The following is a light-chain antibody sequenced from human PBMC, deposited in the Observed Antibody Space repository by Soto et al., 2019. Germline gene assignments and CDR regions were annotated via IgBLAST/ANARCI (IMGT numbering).Light chain of an antibody. Sequence: DIQMTQSPPSLFASIGDRVTITCRASQGISSYLAWYQQKPGKAPKLLISDVSTLERGVPSRFSGSGSATEFTLTISGLQPDDFATYYCQQYKDYVYTFGQGTKVDIK. CDR2: DVS. CDR3: QQYKDYVYT. J-gene: IGKJ2*01. V-gene: IGKV1-9*01. CDR1: QGISSY.